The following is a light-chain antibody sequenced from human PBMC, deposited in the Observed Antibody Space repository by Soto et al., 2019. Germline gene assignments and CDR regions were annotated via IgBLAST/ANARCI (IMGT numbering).Light chain of an antibody. V-gene: IGLV2-14*01. CDR2: DVT. CDR1: SSDIGGYNY. CDR3: CSYSSLTSSVL. Sequence: QSALTQPASVSGSPGQSITISCTGTSSDIGGYNYVSWFQQHPGKVPKLVIYDVTNRPSGVSLRFSASKSGNTASLSISGLQAEDEADYYCCSYSSLTSSVLFGGGTKLTV. J-gene: IGLJ2*01.